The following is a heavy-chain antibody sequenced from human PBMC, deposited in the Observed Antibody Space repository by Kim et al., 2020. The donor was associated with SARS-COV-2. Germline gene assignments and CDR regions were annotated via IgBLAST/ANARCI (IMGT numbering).Heavy chain of an antibody. CDR3: ARLAAAAIYYYYGMDV. D-gene: IGHD6-13*01. Sequence: QKFQGRVTMTRNTSISTAYMELSRLRSDDTAVYYCARLAAAAIYYYYGMDVWGQGTTVTVSS. J-gene: IGHJ6*02. V-gene: IGHV1-2*02.